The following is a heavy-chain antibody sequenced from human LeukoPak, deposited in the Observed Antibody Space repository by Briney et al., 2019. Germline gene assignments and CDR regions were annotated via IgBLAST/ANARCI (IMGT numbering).Heavy chain of an antibody. CDR3: ARDRRPSYDTSGYYFPGEY. CDR1: GYTFTSYY. CDR2: INPSGGIT. D-gene: IGHD3-22*01. V-gene: IGHV1-46*01. J-gene: IGHJ4*02. Sequence: ASVKVSRKASGYTFTSYYIHWVRQAPGQGLEWMAIINPSGGITTYAQKFQGRVTLTRDTSTNTVYMDLSSLRSDDTAVYYCARDRRPSYDTSGYYFPGEYWGQGTLVTVSS.